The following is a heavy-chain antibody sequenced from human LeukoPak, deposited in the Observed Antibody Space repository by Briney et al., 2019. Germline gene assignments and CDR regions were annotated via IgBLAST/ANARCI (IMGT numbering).Heavy chain of an antibody. CDR2: LSTNGGRI. J-gene: IGHJ3*02. V-gene: IGHV3-64*02. D-gene: IGHD1-1*01. CDR1: GFTFSSYA. Sequence: GGSLRLSCAASGFTFSSYAMHWVRQAPGKGLEYVSALSTNGGRIYYADSVKGRFTISRDNSKNTLYLQMGSLRAEDMAVYYCVRAGTTVYDAFDMWGQGTMVTVSS. CDR3: VRAGTTVYDAFDM.